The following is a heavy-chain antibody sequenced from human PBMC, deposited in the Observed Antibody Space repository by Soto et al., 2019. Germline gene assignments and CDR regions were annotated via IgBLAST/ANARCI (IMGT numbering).Heavy chain of an antibody. V-gene: IGHV1-18*01. J-gene: IGHJ2*01. CDR3: ARVDHDILTEYWYFDL. Sequence: QVQLVQFGAEVKKPGASVKVSCKASGYSCTSYGISWVRQAPGQGLEWMGWISTYNGNTNYAQKLQGRVTMTTDTSPSTPYMELRSLRSDDTAVYYCARVDHDILTEYWYFDLWGRGTLVTVSS. D-gene: IGHD3-9*01. CDR2: ISTYNGNT. CDR1: GYSCTSYG.